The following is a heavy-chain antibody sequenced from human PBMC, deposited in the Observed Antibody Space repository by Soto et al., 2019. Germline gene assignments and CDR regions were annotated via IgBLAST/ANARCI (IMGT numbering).Heavy chain of an antibody. CDR2: INPYSGGT. Sequence: ASVKVSCKASGYTFSGSFTHWVRQAPGQGLEWMGWINPYSGGTNYAQKFQAWVTMTRDMSITTAYMELSSLRSEDTAVYYCVAGGTRLLQSPFDYWGQGTLVTAPQ. CDR1: GYTFSGSF. J-gene: IGHJ4*02. D-gene: IGHD2-21*01. CDR3: VAGGTRLLQSPFDY. V-gene: IGHV1-2*04.